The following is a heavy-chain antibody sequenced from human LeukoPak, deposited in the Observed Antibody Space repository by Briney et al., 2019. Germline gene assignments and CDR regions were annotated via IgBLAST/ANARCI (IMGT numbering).Heavy chain of an antibody. Sequence: SVKVSCKASGGTFSSYAISWVRQAPGQGLEWMGGIIPIFGTANYAQKFQGRVTITADESTSTAYTELSSLRSEDTAVFYCVSDPITMIRGVIIEGFDPWGQGTLVTVSS. CDR3: VSDPITMIRGVIIEGFDP. J-gene: IGHJ5*02. D-gene: IGHD3-10*01. CDR2: IIPIFGTA. CDR1: GGTFSSYA. V-gene: IGHV1-69*13.